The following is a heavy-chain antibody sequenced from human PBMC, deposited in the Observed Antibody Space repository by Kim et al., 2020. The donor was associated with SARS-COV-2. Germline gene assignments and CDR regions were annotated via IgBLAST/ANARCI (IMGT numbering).Heavy chain of an antibody. J-gene: IGHJ4*02. Sequence: SETLSLTCTVSGGSLSSTDHFWGWVRQPPGKGLEWIGSVFYTGSTSYNPSLVGRITTSIDTAKTQFPLRLPPATAAYSAVYFCARQGQEWSGGGLYYFDSWGPGTLVTVSS. CDR1: GGSLSSTDHF. V-gene: IGHV4-39*01. CDR3: ARQGQEWSGGGLYYFDS. D-gene: IGHD3-10*01. CDR2: VFYTGST.